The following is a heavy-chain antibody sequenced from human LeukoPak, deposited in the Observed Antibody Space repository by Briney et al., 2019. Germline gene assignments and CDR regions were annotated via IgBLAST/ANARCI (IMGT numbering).Heavy chain of an antibody. V-gene: IGHV3-23*01. Sequence: GGSLRLSCAASGFTFSSYWMSWVRQAPGKGLEWVAAISGTGGSTSYADSVKGRFTISRDNSKNTLYVQMNSLRAEDTAVYYCAKDAIGDSSGHYWWEFDYWGQGTLVTVSS. CDR1: GFTFSSYW. CDR2: ISGTGGST. D-gene: IGHD3-22*01. J-gene: IGHJ4*02. CDR3: AKDAIGDSSGHYWWEFDY.